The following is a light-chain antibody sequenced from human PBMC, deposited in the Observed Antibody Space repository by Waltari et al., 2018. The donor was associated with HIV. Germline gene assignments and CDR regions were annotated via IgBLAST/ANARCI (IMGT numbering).Light chain of an antibody. J-gene: IGKJ2*01. Sequence: DIVMTQSPLSLPVTPGEPASISCRSSQSLLRTNGYHSLDWYLQKPGQSPQLLGELGSKRACGVPDRFSGSGSGTDFTLKISRVEAEDVGVYYGRQALQTRGTFGQGTKLEIK. CDR2: LGS. V-gene: IGKV2-28*01. CDR1: QSLLRTNGYHS. CDR3: RQALQTRGT.